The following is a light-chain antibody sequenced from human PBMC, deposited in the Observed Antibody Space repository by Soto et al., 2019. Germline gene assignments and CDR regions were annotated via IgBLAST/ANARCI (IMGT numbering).Light chain of an antibody. CDR2: EVT. CDR3: SSYSATNTLV. Sequence: QSVLTQPASVSGSPGQSITISCTGTSSDVGDYPYVSWYQQHPGKVPKLIIYEVTNRPSGVTSRFSGSKSENTASLTISGLHAEDEADYYCSSYSATNTLVFGSGTKVTVL. CDR1: SSDVGDYPY. V-gene: IGLV2-14*01. J-gene: IGLJ1*01.